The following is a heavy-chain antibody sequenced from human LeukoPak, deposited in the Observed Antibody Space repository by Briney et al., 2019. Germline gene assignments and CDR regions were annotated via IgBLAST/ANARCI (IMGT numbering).Heavy chain of an antibody. D-gene: IGHD5-18*01. J-gene: IGHJ4*02. CDR2: IYYSGST. CDR3: ATIYSYGFRSEY. V-gene: IGHV4-59*05. Sequence: SETLSLTCTVSGGSISSHYWSWIRQPPGKGLEWIGSIYYSGSTYYNPSLKSRVTISVDTSKNQFSLKLSSVTAADTAVYYCATIYSYGFRSEYWGQGTLVTVSS. CDR1: GGSISSHY.